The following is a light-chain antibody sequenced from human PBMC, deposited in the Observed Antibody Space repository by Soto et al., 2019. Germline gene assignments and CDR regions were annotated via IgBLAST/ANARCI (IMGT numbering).Light chain of an antibody. Sequence: QSVLTQPPSVSAAPGQKVSISCSGSSSNIGNNYVSWYQQLPGTATKLLIYDNDKRPSGIPGRFSGSKSGTSATLGITGLQTGDEADYYCGAWDSSLSAGVFGGGTKLTVL. J-gene: IGLJ3*02. V-gene: IGLV1-51*01. CDR3: GAWDSSLSAGV. CDR2: DND. CDR1: SSNIGNNY.